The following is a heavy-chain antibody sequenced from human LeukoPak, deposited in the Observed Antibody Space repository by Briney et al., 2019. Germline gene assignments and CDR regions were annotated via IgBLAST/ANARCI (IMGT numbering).Heavy chain of an antibody. J-gene: IGHJ4*02. Sequence: ASVKVSCKTSGYTFTSYDINWVRQATGQGLEWMGWMNPNSGNTGYAQRFQGRVTITRDTSISTAYMELSSLRSEDTAVYYCARVWGAIDYWGQGTLVTVSS. D-gene: IGHD1-26*01. CDR2: MNPNSGNT. CDR1: GYTFTSYD. V-gene: IGHV1-8*01. CDR3: ARVWGAIDY.